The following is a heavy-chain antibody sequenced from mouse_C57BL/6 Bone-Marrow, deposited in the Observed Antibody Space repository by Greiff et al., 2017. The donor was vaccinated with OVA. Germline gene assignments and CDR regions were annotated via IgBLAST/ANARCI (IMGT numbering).Heavy chain of an antibody. J-gene: IGHJ1*03. D-gene: IGHD1-1*01. CDR1: GYTFTDYE. CDR3: TMKGLNLLLRERYFDF. V-gene: IGHV1-15*01. CDR2: IDPETGGT. Sequence: QVQLQQSGAELVRPGASVTLSCKASGYTFTDYEMHWVKQTPVHGLEWIGAIDPETGGTAYNQKFKGKAILTADKSSSTAYMERRRLTSEDSAVYYCTMKGLNLLLRERYFDFCGTGTTVTVSS.